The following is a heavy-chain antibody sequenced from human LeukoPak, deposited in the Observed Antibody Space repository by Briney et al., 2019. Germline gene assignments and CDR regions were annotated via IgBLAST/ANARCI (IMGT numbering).Heavy chain of an antibody. CDR3: ARDRAVTIDYYYYYMDV. J-gene: IGHJ6*03. Sequence: GGSLTLSCAVSGFTFSTHALTWVRQAPGKGLEWVSVISGRGDSAYYAEPVRGRFSVSRDNSENTLYLQMNFLSADDTAVYYCARDRAVTIDYYYYYMDVWGNGTTVTVSS. CDR2: ISGRGDSA. D-gene: IGHD4-17*01. V-gene: IGHV3-23*01. CDR1: GFTFSTHA.